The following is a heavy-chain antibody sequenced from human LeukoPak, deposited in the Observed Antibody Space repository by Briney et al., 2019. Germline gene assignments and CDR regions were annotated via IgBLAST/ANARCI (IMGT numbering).Heavy chain of an antibody. D-gene: IGHD3-3*01. V-gene: IGHV3-48*02. CDR3: AGDSGVDAHIDY. CDR2: IRWSSSVI. J-gene: IGHJ4*01. Sequence: GGSLRLSCAASGFTFSSYALNWVRQAPGKGLEWVSYIRWSSSVIYYTDSVKGRFTISRDDAKNSLYLQMNSPRDEDTAIYYRAGDSGVDAHIDYWGHGTLVTVSA. CDR1: GFTFSSYA.